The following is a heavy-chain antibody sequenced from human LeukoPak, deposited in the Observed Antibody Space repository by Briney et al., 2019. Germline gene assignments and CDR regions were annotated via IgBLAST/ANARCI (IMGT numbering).Heavy chain of an antibody. Sequence: GGSLRLSCAASGFTFTNYGMSWVRQAPGKGLEWVSGISGGAVSTNYADSVKGRFTISRDNAKNSLYLQMNSLRAEDTAVYYCAELGITMIGGVWGKGTTVTISS. CDR1: GFTFTNYG. V-gene: IGHV3-23*01. D-gene: IGHD3-10*02. CDR2: ISGGAVST. J-gene: IGHJ6*04. CDR3: AELGITMIGGV.